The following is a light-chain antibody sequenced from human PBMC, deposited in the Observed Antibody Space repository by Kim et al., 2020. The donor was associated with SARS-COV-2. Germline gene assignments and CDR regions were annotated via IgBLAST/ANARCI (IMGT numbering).Light chain of an antibody. CDR3: TSYTTSSTLV. V-gene: IGLV2-14*03. CDR2: DVT. J-gene: IGLJ1*01. CDR1: STDVGGFNF. Sequence: GQSVTISCTGTSTDVGGFNFVSWYQQPPGKAPQLVIYDVTNRPSGVSNRFSGSKSGNTASLTISGLQAEDEADFYCTSYTTSSTLVFGTGTKVTVL.